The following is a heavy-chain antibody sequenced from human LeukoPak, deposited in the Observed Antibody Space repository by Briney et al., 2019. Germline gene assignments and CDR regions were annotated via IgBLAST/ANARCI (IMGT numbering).Heavy chain of an antibody. J-gene: IGHJ4*02. Sequence: AGGSLRLSCAASGFTFDDYAMHWVRQAPGKGLEWVSGISWNSGSIGYADSVKGRFTISRDNAKNSLYLQMNSLRAEDTALYYCAKDSSFMITFGSDYWSQGTLVTVSS. V-gene: IGHV3-9*01. CDR3: AKDSSFMITFGSDY. CDR2: ISWNSGSI. CDR1: GFTFDDYA. D-gene: IGHD3-16*01.